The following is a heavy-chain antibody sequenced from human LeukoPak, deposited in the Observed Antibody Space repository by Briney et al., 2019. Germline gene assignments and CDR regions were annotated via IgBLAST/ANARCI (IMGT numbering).Heavy chain of an antibody. CDR1: GGSISSYY. J-gene: IGHJ6*03. V-gene: IGHV4-59*01. Sequence: PSETLSLTCTVSGGSISSYYWSWIRQPPGKGLEWIGYIYYSGSTNYNPSLKSRVTISVDTSKNQFSLKLSSVTAADTAVYYCARVSSSSSGYYYYYYMDVWGKGTTVTVSS. CDR2: IYYSGST. D-gene: IGHD6-6*01. CDR3: ARVSSSSSGYYYYYYMDV.